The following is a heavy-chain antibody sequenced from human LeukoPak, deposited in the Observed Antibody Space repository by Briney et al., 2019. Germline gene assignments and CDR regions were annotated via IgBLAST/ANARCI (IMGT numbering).Heavy chain of an antibody. CDR1: GDSVSSNSAA. Sequence: SQTLSLTCAISGDSVSSNSAAWNWIRQSPSRGLEWLGRTYYRSKWYNDYAVSVKSRITINPDKTKNQFSLQLISVTPEDTAVYYCARWIRLYYYGMDVWGQGTSVTVSS. V-gene: IGHV6-1*01. D-gene: IGHD2-2*03. CDR3: ARWIRLYYYGMDV. CDR2: TYYRSKWYN. J-gene: IGHJ6*02.